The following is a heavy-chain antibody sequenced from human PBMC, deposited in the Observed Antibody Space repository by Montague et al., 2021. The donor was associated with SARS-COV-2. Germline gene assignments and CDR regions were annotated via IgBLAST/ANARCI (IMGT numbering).Heavy chain of an antibody. CDR3: ARGQPPRITFGGSTSYGLDV. Sequence: SETLSLTCAVYGGSFSGYYWTWIRQPPGKGLGWIGEINHSGSTNYNPSLKSRVTISVDTSKNQFSLKLRSVTAADTAVYYCARGQPPRITFGGSTSYGLDVWGQGTTVTVSS. J-gene: IGHJ6*02. CDR1: GGSFSGYY. D-gene: IGHD3-16*01. V-gene: IGHV4-34*01. CDR2: INHSGST.